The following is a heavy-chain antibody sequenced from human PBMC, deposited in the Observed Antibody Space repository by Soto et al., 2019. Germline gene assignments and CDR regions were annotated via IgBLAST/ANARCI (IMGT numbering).Heavy chain of an antibody. D-gene: IGHD3-3*01. CDR2: IWYDGSNK. CDR3: ARSTRIWSGYYATDY. V-gene: IGHV3-33*01. J-gene: IGHJ4*02. Sequence: GGSLRLSCAASGFTFSSYGMHWVRQAPGKGLEWVAVIWYDGSNKYYADSVKGRFTISRDNSKNTLYLQMNSLRAEDTAVYYCARSTRIWSGYYATDYWGQGTLVTVSS. CDR1: GFTFSSYG.